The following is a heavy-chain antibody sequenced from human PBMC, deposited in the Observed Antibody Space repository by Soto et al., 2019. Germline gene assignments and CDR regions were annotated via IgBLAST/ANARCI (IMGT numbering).Heavy chain of an antibody. Sequence: EVQLVESGGGLVKPGGSLRLSCAASGFTFSSYSMNWVRQAPGKGLEWVSSISSSSSYIYYADSVKGRFTISRDNAKNSLYLQMNSLRAEDTAVYYCERELWFGEVKGMDVWGQGTTVTVSS. V-gene: IGHV3-21*01. D-gene: IGHD3-10*01. CDR2: ISSSSSYI. J-gene: IGHJ6*02. CDR1: GFTFSSYS. CDR3: ERELWFGEVKGMDV.